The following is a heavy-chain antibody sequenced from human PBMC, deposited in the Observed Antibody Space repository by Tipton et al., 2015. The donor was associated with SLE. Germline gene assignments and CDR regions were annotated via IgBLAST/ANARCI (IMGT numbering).Heavy chain of an antibody. CDR1: SGSISSHY. J-gene: IGHJ5*02. D-gene: IGHD4-23*01. V-gene: IGHV4-4*09. Sequence: LRLSCSVSSGSISSHYWNWIRQPPGKGLEWIGYIYSIGRTNYKASLRSRLTISLDTSKNQFSLKMTSVTAADTAVYYCARGGYGGNSPWGQGTLVTVSS. CDR3: ARGGYGGNSP. CDR2: IYSIGRT.